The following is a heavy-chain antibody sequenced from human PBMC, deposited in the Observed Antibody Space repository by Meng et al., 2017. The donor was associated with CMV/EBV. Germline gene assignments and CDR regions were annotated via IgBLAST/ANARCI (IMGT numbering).Heavy chain of an antibody. CDR1: GGSISGFY. D-gene: IGHD6-13*01. CDR2: IYYIGST. V-gene: IGHV4-59*01. Sequence: SETLSLTCSVSGGSISGFYWSWIRQPPGKGLEWIGYIYYIGSTNYNPSLKSRVTISVDTSKNQFSLKLSSVTAADTAVYYCARDHSSSWSLDYWGQGTLVTVSS. J-gene: IGHJ4*02. CDR3: ARDHSSSWSLDY.